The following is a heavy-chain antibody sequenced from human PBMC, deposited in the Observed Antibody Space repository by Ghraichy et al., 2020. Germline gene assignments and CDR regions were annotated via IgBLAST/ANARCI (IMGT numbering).Heavy chain of an antibody. CDR2: ISGYNADT. CDR1: GFPFNSYF. J-gene: IGHJ4*02. V-gene: IGHV1-18*01. Sequence: ASVKVSCKTSGFPFNSYFITWVRQAPGQGLGWVGWISGYNADTRYAQSLQGRVTLTTDPSTTTAYMELRSLTSDDTAIYYCTRDFRGYGGQLEYWGQGTLVTVSS. D-gene: IGHD4-23*01. CDR3: TRDFRGYGGQLEY.